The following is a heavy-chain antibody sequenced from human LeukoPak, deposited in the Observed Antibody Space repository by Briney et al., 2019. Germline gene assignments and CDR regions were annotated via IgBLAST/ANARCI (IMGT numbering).Heavy chain of an antibody. V-gene: IGHV4-4*07. CDR1: GGSISSYY. CDR2: IYTSGST. J-gene: IGHJ4*02. CDR3: AREYSGSSSWTGQFDY. D-gene: IGHD6-13*01. Sequence: SETLSLTCIVSGGSISSYYWSWIRQPAGKGLEWIGRIYTSGSTNYNPSPKSRVTMSVDTSKNQFSLKLSSVTAADTAVYSCAREYSGSSSWTGQFDYWGQGTLVTVSS.